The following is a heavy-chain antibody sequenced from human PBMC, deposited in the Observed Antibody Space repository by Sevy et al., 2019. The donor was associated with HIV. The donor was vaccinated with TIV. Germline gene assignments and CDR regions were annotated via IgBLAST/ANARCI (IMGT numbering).Heavy chain of an antibody. J-gene: IGHJ4*02. Sequence: GGSLRLSCAASGFTFSSYEMNWVRQAPGKGLDWVSYISNSGTTISYSDSVKGRFTISRDNARNSLYLQMNSLRAEDTAVYYCARDLPPSATTVAHFDCWGQGTLVTVSS. V-gene: IGHV3-48*03. CDR2: ISNSGTTI. CDR3: ARDLPPSATTVAHFDC. CDR1: GFTFSSYE. D-gene: IGHD4-17*01.